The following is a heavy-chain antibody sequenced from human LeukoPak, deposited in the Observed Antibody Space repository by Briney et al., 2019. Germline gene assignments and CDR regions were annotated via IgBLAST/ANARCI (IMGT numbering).Heavy chain of an antibody. CDR2: ISGSGGST. CDR1: GFTFSSYA. V-gene: IGHV3-23*01. CDR3: AKDQEDIVVENWFDP. Sequence: GGSLRLSCAASGFTFSSYAMSWVRQASGKGLEWVSAISGSGGSTYYADSVKGRFTISRDNSKNTLYLQMNSLRAEDTAVYYCAKDQEDIVVENWFDPWGQGTLVTVSS. J-gene: IGHJ5*02. D-gene: IGHD2-2*01.